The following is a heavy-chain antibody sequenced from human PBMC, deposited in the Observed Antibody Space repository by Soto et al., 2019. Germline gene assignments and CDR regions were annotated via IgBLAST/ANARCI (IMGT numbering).Heavy chain of an antibody. V-gene: IGHV3-7*01. Sequence: EVQLVESGGGLVQPGGSLRLSCVVSGLTFSKYWMSWVRLAPGKGLEWVANINQDGSESYCVDSVKGRFTISRDNAKNSLYLQMTSLRAEDTAVYYCARPARECSSPGCANWGQGTLVTVSS. CDR3: ARPARECSSPGCAN. J-gene: IGHJ4*02. D-gene: IGHD2-2*01. CDR2: INQDGSES. CDR1: GLTFSKYW.